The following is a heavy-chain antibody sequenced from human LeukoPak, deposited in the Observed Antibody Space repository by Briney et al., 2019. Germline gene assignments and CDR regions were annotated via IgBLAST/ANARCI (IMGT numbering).Heavy chain of an antibody. D-gene: IGHD3-3*01. V-gene: IGHV4-39*07. J-gene: IGHJ4*02. Sequence: PSETLSLTCTVSGGSISSSSYYWGWIRLPPGKGLEWIGSIYYSGSTYYNPSLKSRVTISVDTSKNQFSLKLSSVTAADTAVYYCARNYDFWSGYYTLDYWGQGTLVTVSS. CDR1: GGSISSSSYY. CDR2: IYYSGST. CDR3: ARNYDFWSGYYTLDY.